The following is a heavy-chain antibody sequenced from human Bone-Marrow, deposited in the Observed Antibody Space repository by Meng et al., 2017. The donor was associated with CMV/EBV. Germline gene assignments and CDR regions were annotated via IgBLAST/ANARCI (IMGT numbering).Heavy chain of an antibody. D-gene: IGHD2-2*01. Sequence: SVKVSCKASGGTFSSYAISWVRQAPGQGLEWMGGIIPIFGTANYAQKFQGRVTITTDESTSTAYMELSSLRSEDTAVYYCARALCKQHPAGVGFYYYYYGKDVWGQGTTVTVSS. V-gene: IGHV1-69*05. CDR1: GGTFSSYA. J-gene: IGHJ6*02. CDR2: IIPIFGTA. CDR3: ARALCKQHPAGVGFYYYYYGKDV.